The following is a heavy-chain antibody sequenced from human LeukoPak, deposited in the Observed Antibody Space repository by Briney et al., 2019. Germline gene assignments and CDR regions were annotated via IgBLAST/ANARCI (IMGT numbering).Heavy chain of an antibody. V-gene: IGHV1-18*01. Sequence: ASVKGSCKASGYTFTSYGISWVRQAPGQGLEWMGWISAYNGNTNYAQKLQGRVTMTTDTSTSTAYMELRSLRSDDTAVYYCARDSLWFGELLEDDYWGPGTLVTVSS. CDR3: ARDSLWFGELLEDDY. J-gene: IGHJ4*02. CDR1: GYTFTSYG. D-gene: IGHD3-10*01. CDR2: ISAYNGNT.